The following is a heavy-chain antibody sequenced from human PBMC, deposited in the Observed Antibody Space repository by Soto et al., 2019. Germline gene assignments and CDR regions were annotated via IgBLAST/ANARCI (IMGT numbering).Heavy chain of an antibody. J-gene: IGHJ6*02. CDR3: AGGDYYHSSGYYFYYYTMDV. CDR1: GGSIISSSYY. D-gene: IGHD3-22*01. CDR2: VYYGGST. V-gene: IGHV4-39*01. Sequence: SETLSLTCTVSGGSIISSSYYWGWIRQPPGKGLEWIGNVYYGGSTYYNPSLKSRVTISVETSKSQFSLKLSSVTAADTAVYYCAGGDYYHSSGYYFYYYTMDVWGQGTTLTVSS.